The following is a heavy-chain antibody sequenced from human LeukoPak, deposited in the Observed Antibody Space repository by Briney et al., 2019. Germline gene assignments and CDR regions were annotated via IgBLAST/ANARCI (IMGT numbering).Heavy chain of an antibody. V-gene: IGHV4-39*02. Sequence: SETLSLTCTVSGGSISSSSYYWGWIRQPPGKGLEWIGSIYYSGSTYYNPSLKSRVTISVDTSKNQFSLKLSSVTAADTAVYYCARDEFVWYDSSGCFDYWGQGTLVTVSS. CDR3: ARDEFVWYDSSGCFDY. CDR2: IYYSGST. CDR1: GGSISSSSYY. J-gene: IGHJ4*02. D-gene: IGHD3-22*01.